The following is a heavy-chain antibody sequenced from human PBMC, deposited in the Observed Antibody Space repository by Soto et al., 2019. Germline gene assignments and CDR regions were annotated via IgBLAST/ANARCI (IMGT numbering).Heavy chain of an antibody. V-gene: IGHV2-5*01. CDR1: GFSLSTSGVG. Sequence: SGPTLVNPTQTLTLTCTFSGFSLSTSGVGVRWISQPPGKALEWLALVYWNDDKRYSPSLKSRLTITKDTSKNQEVLTMTNMDPGDTATYYCGRWAKYYEYLRGYPRFFDYWRQGARVTVS. J-gene: IGHJ4*02. CDR3: GRWAKYYEYLRGYPRFFDY. CDR2: VYWNDDK. D-gene: IGHD3-3*01.